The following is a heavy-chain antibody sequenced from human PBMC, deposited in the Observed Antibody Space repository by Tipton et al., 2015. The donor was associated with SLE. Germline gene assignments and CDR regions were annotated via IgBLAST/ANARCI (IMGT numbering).Heavy chain of an antibody. CDR3: ARGRGYFDY. CDR1: GGSFSGYY. D-gene: IGHD3-10*01. J-gene: IGHJ4*02. V-gene: IGHV4-34*01. Sequence: TLSLTCAVYGGSFSGYYWSWIRQPPGKGLEWIGEINHSGSTNYNPSLKSRVTISVDTSKNQFSLKLSSVTAADTAVYYCARGRGYFDYWGQGTLVTVSS. CDR2: INHSGST.